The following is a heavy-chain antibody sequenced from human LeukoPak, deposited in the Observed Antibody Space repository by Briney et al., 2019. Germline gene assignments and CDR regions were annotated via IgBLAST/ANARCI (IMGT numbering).Heavy chain of an antibody. D-gene: IGHD3-16*01. CDR1: GDSVSSNSAA. CDR2: TYYRSKWYN. V-gene: IGHV6-1*01. Sequence: SQTLSLTCAISGDSVSSNSAAWNWIRQSPSRGLEWLGRTYYRSKWYNDYAGSVKSRITINPDTSKNQFSLQLNSVTPEDTAVYYCTGDERRGTYGHWFDPWGQGTLVTVSS. CDR3: TGDERRGTYGHWFDP. J-gene: IGHJ5*02.